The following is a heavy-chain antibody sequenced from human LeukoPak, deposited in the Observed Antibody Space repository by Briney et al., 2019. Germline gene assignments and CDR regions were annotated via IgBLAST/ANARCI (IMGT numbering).Heavy chain of an antibody. D-gene: IGHD2-2*01. Sequence: GESLKISCKGSGYSFTNYWIGWVRQMPGKGLEWMGIIYPGDSDTRYSPSFQGQVTISADKSISTAYLQWSSLGASDTAMYYCARRLGYCGSTSCNHYYYYGMDVWGQGTTVTVSS. CDR1: GYSFTNYW. CDR3: ARRLGYCGSTSCNHYYYYGMDV. J-gene: IGHJ6*02. CDR2: IYPGDSDT. V-gene: IGHV5-51*01.